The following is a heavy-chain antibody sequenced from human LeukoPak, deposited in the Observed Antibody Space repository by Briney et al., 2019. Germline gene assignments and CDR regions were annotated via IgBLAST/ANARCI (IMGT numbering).Heavy chain of an antibody. Sequence: PGRSLRLSCAASGFTFDDYAMHWVRQAPGKGLEWVSGISWNSGSIGYADSVKGRFTISRDNAKNSLYLQMNSLRAEDTALYYCAKVGSGYYRSSPFDYWGQGTLVTVSS. CDR2: ISWNSGSI. V-gene: IGHV3-9*01. D-gene: IGHD3-22*01. J-gene: IGHJ4*02. CDR3: AKVGSGYYRSSPFDY. CDR1: GFTFDDYA.